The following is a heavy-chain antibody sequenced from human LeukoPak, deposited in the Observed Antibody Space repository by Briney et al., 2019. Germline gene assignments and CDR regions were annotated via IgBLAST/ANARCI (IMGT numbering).Heavy chain of an antibody. D-gene: IGHD1-14*01. CDR2: IYYSGST. J-gene: IGHJ5*02. V-gene: IGHV4-39*07. CDR3: ARVRGNRNWFDP. CDR1: GGSISSSSYY. Sequence: SETLSLTCTVSGGSISSSSYYWGWIRQPPGKGLEWIGSIYYSGSTYYNPSLKSRVTTSVDTSKNQFSLKLSSATAADTAVYYCARVRGNRNWFDPWGAGPLVTVSS.